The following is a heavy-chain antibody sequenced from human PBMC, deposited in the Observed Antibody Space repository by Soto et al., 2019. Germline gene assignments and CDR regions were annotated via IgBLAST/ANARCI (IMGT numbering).Heavy chain of an antibody. D-gene: IGHD6-6*01. CDR3: ARDVRPGIAARPCI. J-gene: IGHJ4*02. V-gene: IGHV1-18*01. Sequence: ASVKVSCKASGYTFTSYGISWVRQAPGQGLEWMGWISAYNGNTNYAQKLQGRVTMTTDTSTSTAYMELRSLRSDDTAVYYCARDVRPGIAARPCIWGQGTLVTSPQ. CDR2: ISAYNGNT. CDR1: GYTFTSYG.